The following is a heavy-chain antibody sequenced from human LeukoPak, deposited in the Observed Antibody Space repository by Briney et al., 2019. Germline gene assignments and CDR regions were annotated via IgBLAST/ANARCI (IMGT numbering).Heavy chain of an antibody. CDR1: GGSISSYY. CDR2: IYYSGST. CDR3: ARDLWFGERNWFDP. V-gene: IGHV4-59*01. Sequence: SETLSLTCTVSGGSISSYYWSWIRQPPGKGLEWIGYIYYSGSTNYNPSLKSRVTISVDTSKNQFSLKLSSVTAADTAVYYCARDLWFGERNWFDPWGQETLVTVSS. J-gene: IGHJ5*02. D-gene: IGHD3-10*01.